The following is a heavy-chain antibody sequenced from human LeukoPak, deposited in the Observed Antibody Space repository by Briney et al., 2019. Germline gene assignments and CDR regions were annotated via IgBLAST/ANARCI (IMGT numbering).Heavy chain of an antibody. D-gene: IGHD2-21*01. V-gene: IGHV4-38-2*02. CDR1: GYSISSGYY. CDR3: ARRVGVALDY. CDR2: IYHSGST. J-gene: IGHJ4*02. Sequence: PSETLSLTCTVSGYSISSGYYWGWIRQPPGKGLEWIGSIYHSGSTYYNPSLKSRVTISVDTSKNQFSLKLSSVTAADTAAYYCARRVGVALDYWGQGTLVTVSS.